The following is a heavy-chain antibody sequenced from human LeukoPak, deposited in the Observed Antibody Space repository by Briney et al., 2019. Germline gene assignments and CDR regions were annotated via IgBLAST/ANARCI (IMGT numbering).Heavy chain of an antibody. J-gene: IGHJ5*02. D-gene: IGHD3-3*01. CDR3: ARVLLSNYDFWSGYSNWFDP. V-gene: IGHV4-59*01. CDR2: IYYSGSP. CDR1: GGSISSYY. Sequence: PSETLSLTCTVSGGSISSYYWSWIRQPPGKGLECIGYIYYSGSPNYNPSFKSRVTISVDTSKNQFSLKLSSVTAADTAVYYCARVLLSNYDFWSGYSNWFDPWGQGTLVTVSS.